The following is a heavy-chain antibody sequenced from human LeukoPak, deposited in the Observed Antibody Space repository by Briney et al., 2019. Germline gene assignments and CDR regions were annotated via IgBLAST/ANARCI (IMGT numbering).Heavy chain of an antibody. CDR1: GFTFSSYA. V-gene: IGHV3-23*01. J-gene: IGHJ5*02. D-gene: IGHD3-3*01. CDR2: ISGSGGST. CDR3: ARGTSTYYDFWSGHNNWFDP. Sequence: PGGSLRLSCAASGFTFSSYAMSWVRQAPGKGLEWVSAISGSGGSTYYADSVKGRFTISRDNSKNTLYLQMNSLRAEDTAVYYCARGTSTYYDFWSGHNNWFDPWGQGTLVTVSS.